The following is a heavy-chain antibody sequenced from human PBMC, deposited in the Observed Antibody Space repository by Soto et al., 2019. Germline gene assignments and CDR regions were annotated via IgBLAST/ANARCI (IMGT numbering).Heavy chain of an antibody. CDR3: AKSIAVAGVDY. Sequence: GGSLRLSCAASGFTFSSYGMHWVRQAPGKGLEWVAVISYDGSNKYYADSVKGRFTTSRDNSKNTLYLQMNSLRAEDTAVYYCAKSIAVAGVDYWGQGTLVTVSS. CDR2: ISYDGSNK. D-gene: IGHD6-19*01. CDR1: GFTFSSYG. V-gene: IGHV3-30*18. J-gene: IGHJ4*02.